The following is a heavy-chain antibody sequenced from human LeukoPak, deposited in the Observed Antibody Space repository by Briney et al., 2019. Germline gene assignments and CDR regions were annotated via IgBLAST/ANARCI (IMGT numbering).Heavy chain of an antibody. V-gene: IGHV3-23*01. CDR3: AKDIYDSSGYYWDDAFDI. D-gene: IGHD3-22*01. CDR2: ISGSGGST. Sequence: GGSLRLSCAASGFTFSSYAMSWVRQAPGKGLEWVSAISGSGGSTYYADSVKGRFTISRDNSKNTLYLQMNSLRAEDTAVYYCAKDIYDSSGYYWDDAFDIWGQGTMVTVSS. CDR1: GFTFSSYA. J-gene: IGHJ3*02.